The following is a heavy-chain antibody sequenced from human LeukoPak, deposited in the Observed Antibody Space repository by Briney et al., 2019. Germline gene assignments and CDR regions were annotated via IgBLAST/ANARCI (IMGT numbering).Heavy chain of an antibody. J-gene: IGHJ5*02. D-gene: IGHD4-23*01. CDR2: IHASGST. V-gene: IGHV4-4*09. CDR1: VGSISGYY. CDR3: ARVRNYRGYGGLRSFWFDP. Sequence: PSETLSLTCSVSVGSISGYYWSWIRLPPGKGLEWIGYIHASGSTHYNSSLKSRVTILLDTSKNQFSLEVISLTAADTAVYYCARVRNYRGYGGLRSFWFDPWGQGTLVAVSS.